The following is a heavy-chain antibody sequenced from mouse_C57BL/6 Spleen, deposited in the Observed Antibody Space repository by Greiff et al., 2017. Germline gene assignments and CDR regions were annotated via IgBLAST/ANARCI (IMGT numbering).Heavy chain of an antibody. V-gene: IGHV14-4*01. D-gene: IGHD1-1*01. CDR2: IDPENGDT. CDR3: TTITTVVPYYFDY. Sequence: VQLQQSGAELVRPGASVKLSCTASGFNIKDDYMHWVKQRPEQGLEWIGWIDPENGDTEYASKFQGKATITAYTSSNTAYLQLSSLTSEDTAVYYCTTITTVVPYYFDYWGQGTTLTVSS. CDR1: GFNIKDDY. J-gene: IGHJ2*01.